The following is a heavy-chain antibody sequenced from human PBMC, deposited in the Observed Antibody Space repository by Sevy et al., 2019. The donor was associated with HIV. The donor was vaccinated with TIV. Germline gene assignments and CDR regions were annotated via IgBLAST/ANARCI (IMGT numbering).Heavy chain of an antibody. Sequence: SETLSLTCTVSGGSITSLYWNWIRPPPGKGLEWMANIYYNGHINYNPSLKSRVTLSLDTSKNQFSLRLSSVTAADTAMYYCAGENAWGRGYSWGQGTLVTVSS. CDR3: AGENAWGRGYS. J-gene: IGHJ4*02. V-gene: IGHV4-59*08. CDR2: IYYNGHI. D-gene: IGHD1-26*01. CDR1: GGSITSLY.